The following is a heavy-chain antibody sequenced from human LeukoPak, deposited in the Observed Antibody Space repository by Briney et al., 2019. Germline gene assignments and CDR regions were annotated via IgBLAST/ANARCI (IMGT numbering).Heavy chain of an antibody. CDR1: GFTFSSYG. D-gene: IGHD2-15*01. V-gene: IGHV3-30*02. CDR3: AKDLSSGEDGMDV. Sequence: GGSLRLSCAASGFTFSSYGMHWVRQAPGKGLEWVAVIRYDGSNKYYADSVKGRFTISRDNSKNTLYLQMNSLRAEDTAVCYCAKDLSSGEDGMDVWGQGTTVTVSS. J-gene: IGHJ6*02. CDR2: IRYDGSNK.